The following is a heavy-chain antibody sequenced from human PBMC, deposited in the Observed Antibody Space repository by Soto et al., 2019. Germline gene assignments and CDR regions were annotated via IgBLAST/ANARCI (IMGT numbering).Heavy chain of an antibody. J-gene: IGHJ6*02. CDR1: GYSFASYW. CDR3: ARRAHMSRRGETFSYYYYGMDV. CDR2: IDPIDSYT. V-gene: IGHV5-10-1*01. Sequence: GESLKISCKGSGYSFASYWISWVRQMPGKGLEWMGRIDPIDSYTNYSPSFQGHVTISADKSISTAYLQWSSLKASDTAMYYCARRAHMSRRGETFSYYYYGMDVWGQGTTVTVSS. D-gene: IGHD3-16*01.